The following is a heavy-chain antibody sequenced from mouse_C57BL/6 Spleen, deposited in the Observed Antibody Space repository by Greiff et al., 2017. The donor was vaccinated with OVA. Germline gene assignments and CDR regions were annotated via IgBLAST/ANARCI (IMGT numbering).Heavy chain of an antibody. CDR3: ARGYYGGYFDY. Sequence: QVQLQQPGAELVKPGASVKLSCKASGYTFPSYWMQWVKQRPGQGLEWIGEIDPSDSYTNYNQTFKGKATLTVDTSSSTAYMQLSSLTSEDSAVYYCARGYYGGYFDYWGQGTTLTVSS. V-gene: IGHV1-50*01. CDR1: GYTFPSYW. D-gene: IGHD1-1*02. CDR2: IDPSDSYT. J-gene: IGHJ2*01.